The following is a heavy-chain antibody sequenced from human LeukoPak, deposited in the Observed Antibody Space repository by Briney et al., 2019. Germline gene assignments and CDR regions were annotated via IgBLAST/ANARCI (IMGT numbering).Heavy chain of an antibody. CDR1: GFTFSTYA. D-gene: IGHD3-10*01. J-gene: IGHJ4*02. V-gene: IGHV3-30-3*01. Sequence: PGRSLRLSCAASGFTFSTYAMHWVRQGPGKGLEWVAVISYDGSNKYYADSVKGRFTISRDNSKNTLYLQMSSLSAEDTAMYYCARTTTPHYYGSGSYALGYWGQGTLVTAPS. CDR3: ARTTTPHYYGSGSYALGY. CDR2: ISYDGSNK.